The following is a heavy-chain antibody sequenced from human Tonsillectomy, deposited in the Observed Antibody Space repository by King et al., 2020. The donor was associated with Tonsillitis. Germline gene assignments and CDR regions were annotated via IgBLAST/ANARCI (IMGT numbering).Heavy chain of an antibody. V-gene: IGHV1-69*01. Sequence: QVQLVESGAEVKKPGSSVKVSCKASGGTFSSYAISWVRQAPGQGLEWMGGIIPIFGTANYAQKFQGRVTITADESTSTAYMELSSLRSEDTAVYYCAREVYFDWLTGENYFDYWGQGTLVTVSS. D-gene: IGHD3-9*01. CDR3: AREVYFDWLTGENYFDY. CDR1: GGTFSSYA. J-gene: IGHJ4*02. CDR2: IIPIFGTA.